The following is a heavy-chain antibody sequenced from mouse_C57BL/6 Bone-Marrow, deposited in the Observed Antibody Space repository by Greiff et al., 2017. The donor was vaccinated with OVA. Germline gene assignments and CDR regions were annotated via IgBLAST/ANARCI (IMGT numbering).Heavy chain of an antibody. Sequence: QVQLQQPGAELVKPGASVKLSCKASGYTFTSYWMHWVKQRPGQGLEWIGMIHPNSGSTNYNEKFKSKATLTVDKSSSTAYMQLSSLTSEDSAVYYCARRLYYWYFDVWGTWTTVTVSS. D-gene: IGHD6-1*01. CDR1: GYTFTSYW. CDR3: ARRLYYWYFDV. V-gene: IGHV1-64*01. J-gene: IGHJ1*03. CDR2: IHPNSGST.